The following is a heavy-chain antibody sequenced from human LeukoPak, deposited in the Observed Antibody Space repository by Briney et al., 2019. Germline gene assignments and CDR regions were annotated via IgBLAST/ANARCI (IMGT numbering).Heavy chain of an antibody. CDR1: GFTFSSYA. J-gene: IGHJ4*02. CDR2: ISGSGGST. V-gene: IGHV3-23*01. CDR3: AKSGPYCSSTRCNYFDY. D-gene: IGHD2-2*01. Sequence: GGSLRLSCAASGFTFSSYAMSWVRQAPGKGLEWVSAISGSGGSTYYADSVKGRFTISRDNSKNALFLQMNSLRAEGTAVYYCAKSGPYCSSTRCNYFDYWGQGTLVTVSS.